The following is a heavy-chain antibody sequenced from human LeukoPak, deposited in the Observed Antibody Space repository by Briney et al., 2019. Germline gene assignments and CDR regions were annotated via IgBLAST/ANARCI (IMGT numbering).Heavy chain of an antibody. D-gene: IGHD3-3*01. J-gene: IGHJ5*01. Sequence: GGSLRLSCAASGFTVSSNYMSWVRQAPGKGLDWVSVIYSGGNTYYADSVKGRFTISRDNSKNTLYLQMNSLRAEDTAVYYCAKDGGIYDFPFDSWGQGTLVTVSS. CDR2: IYSGGNT. V-gene: IGHV3-53*01. CDR1: GFTVSSNY. CDR3: AKDGGIYDFPFDS.